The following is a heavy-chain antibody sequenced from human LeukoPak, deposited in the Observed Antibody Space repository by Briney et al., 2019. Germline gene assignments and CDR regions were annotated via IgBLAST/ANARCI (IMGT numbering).Heavy chain of an antibody. D-gene: IGHD6-6*01. CDR2: IIPIFGTA. CDR3: ARGPGGIAARPYYFAY. CDR1: GGTFSSYA. V-gene: IGHV1-69*13. J-gene: IGHJ4*02. Sequence: ASVKVSCKASGGTFSSYAISWVRQAPGQGLEWMGGIIPIFGTANYAQKFQGRVTITADESTSTAYMELSSLRSEDTAVYYCARGPGGIAARPYYFAYGGRGPLAPVSS.